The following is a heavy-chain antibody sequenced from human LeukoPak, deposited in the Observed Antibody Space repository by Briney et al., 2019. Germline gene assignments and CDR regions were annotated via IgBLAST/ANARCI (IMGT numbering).Heavy chain of an antibody. V-gene: IGHV4-34*01. CDR3: ARTTEGGYTYGYFYYYYMDV. CDR2: INHSGST. Sequence: SETLSLTCAVYGGSFSGYYWSWIRQPPGKGLEWIGEINHSGSTNYNPSVNSRVTISVDTTKNQFSLKLSSVTAADTAVYYCARTTEGGYTYGYFYYYYMDVWGKGTTVTISS. D-gene: IGHD5-18*01. CDR1: GGSFSGYY. J-gene: IGHJ6*03.